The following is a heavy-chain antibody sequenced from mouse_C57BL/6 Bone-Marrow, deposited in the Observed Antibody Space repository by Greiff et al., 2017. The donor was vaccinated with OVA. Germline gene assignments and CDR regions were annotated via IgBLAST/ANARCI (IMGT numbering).Heavy chain of an antibody. V-gene: IGHV1-26*01. Sequence: EVQLQQSGPELVKPGASVKISCKASGYTFTDYYMNWVKQSHGKSLEWIGDINPNNGGTSYNQKFKGKATLTVDKSSSTAYMELRSLTSEDSAVYYCARGALPSAMDYWGQGTSVTVSS. CDR1: GYTFTDYY. CDR3: ARGALPSAMDY. J-gene: IGHJ4*01. CDR2: INPNNGGT. D-gene: IGHD2-1*01.